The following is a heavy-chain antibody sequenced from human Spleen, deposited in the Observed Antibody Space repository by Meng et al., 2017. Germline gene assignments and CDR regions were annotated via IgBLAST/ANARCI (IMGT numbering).Heavy chain of an antibody. V-gene: IGHV4-59*10. CDR3: ARGVWFDP. CDR1: GGSFSGYY. J-gene: IGHJ5*02. CDR2: IYTSGST. Sequence: GSLRLSCAVYGGSFSGYYWSWIRQPPGKGLEWIGRIYTSGSTNYNPSLKSRVTMSVDTSKNQFSLKLSSVTAADTAVYYCARGVWFDPWGQGTLVTVSS.